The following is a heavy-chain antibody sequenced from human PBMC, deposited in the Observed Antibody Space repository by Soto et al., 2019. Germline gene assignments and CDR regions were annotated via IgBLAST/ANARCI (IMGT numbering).Heavy chain of an antibody. V-gene: IGHV3-21*01. CDR3: ARDWGYSSSWPTHGMDV. D-gene: IGHD6-13*01. CDR2: ISSSSSYI. Sequence: EVQLVESGGGLVKPGGSLRLSCAASGFTFSSYSMNWVRQAPGKGLEWVSSISSSSSYIYYVDSVKGRFTISRDNAKNSLYLQMTSLRAEDTAVYYCARDWGYSSSWPTHGMDVWGKGTMVTVSS. CDR1: GFTFSSYS. J-gene: IGHJ6*04.